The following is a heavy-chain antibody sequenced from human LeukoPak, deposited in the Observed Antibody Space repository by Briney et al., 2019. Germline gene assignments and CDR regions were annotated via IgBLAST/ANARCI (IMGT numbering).Heavy chain of an antibody. CDR2: IYDSGST. CDR1: GGSINSYY. Sequence: SETLSLTCTVSGGSINSYYWSWIRQPPGKGLEWIGYIYDSGSTNYNPSLKSRVTISVDTSDNHFSLKLSSVTAADTAVYYCARVRGSYYYYYMDVWGKGTTVTVSS. D-gene: IGHD3-10*01. V-gene: IGHV4-59*01. J-gene: IGHJ6*03. CDR3: ARVRGSYYYYYMDV.